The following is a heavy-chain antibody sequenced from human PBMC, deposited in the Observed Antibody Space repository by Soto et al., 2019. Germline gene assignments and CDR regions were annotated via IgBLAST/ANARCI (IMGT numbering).Heavy chain of an antibody. CDR3: ASIPLGYCYSSTCWGYFDS. J-gene: IGHJ4*02. Sequence: ASVKVSCKASGGTFSSYTISWVRQAPGQGLEWMGRIIPVLDIANYAQKFQGRVTITADKSTNTAYMELNSLRSEDTAVYYCASIPLGYCYSSTCWGYFDSWGQGTLVTVSS. D-gene: IGHD2-2*01. CDR1: GGTFSSYT. V-gene: IGHV1-69*02. CDR2: IIPVLDIA.